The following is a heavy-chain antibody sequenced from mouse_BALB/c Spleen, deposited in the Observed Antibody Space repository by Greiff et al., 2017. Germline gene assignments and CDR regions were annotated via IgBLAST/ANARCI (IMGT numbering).Heavy chain of an antibody. V-gene: IGHV7-3*02. CDR3: ARDRDGTSFAY. D-gene: IGHD1-1*01. CDR1: GFTFTDYY. J-gene: IGHJ3*01. Sequence: EVMLVESGGGLVQPGGSLRLSCATSGFTFTDYYMSWVRQPPGKALEWLGFIRNKANGYTSEYSASVKGRFTISRDNSQSILYLQMNTLRAEDSATYYCARDRDGTSFAYWGQGTLVTVSA. CDR2: IRNKANGYTS.